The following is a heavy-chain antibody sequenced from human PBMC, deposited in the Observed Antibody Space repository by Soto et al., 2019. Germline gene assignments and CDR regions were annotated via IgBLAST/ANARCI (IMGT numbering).Heavy chain of an antibody. J-gene: IGHJ6*02. CDR1: GFTFSSYA. V-gene: IGHV3-23*01. D-gene: IGHD3-22*01. Sequence: GGSLRLSCAASGFTFSSYAMSWVRQAPGKGLEWVSAISGSGGSTYYADSVKGRFTISRDNSKNTLYLQMNSLRAEDTAVYYCAKVMYYYDSSGYYRGMDVWGQGTTVTVSS. CDR2: ISGSGGST. CDR3: AKVMYYYDSSGYYRGMDV.